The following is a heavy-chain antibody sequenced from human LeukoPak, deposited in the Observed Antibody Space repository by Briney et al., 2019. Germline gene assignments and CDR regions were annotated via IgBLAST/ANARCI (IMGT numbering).Heavy chain of an antibody. J-gene: IGHJ4*02. D-gene: IGHD4-17*01. V-gene: IGHV3-15*01. CDR1: GFTFSNAW. CDR3: TTVVPLDFGDYSKYYSYY. Sequence: GGSLSLTCAASGFTFSNAWMSWVRQPPGKGLEWVGRIKSKTDGGTTDYAAPVKGRFTISRDDSKNTLYLQMNSLKTEDTAVYYGTTVVPLDFGDYSKYYSYYWGQGTLVTVSS. CDR2: IKSKTDGGTT.